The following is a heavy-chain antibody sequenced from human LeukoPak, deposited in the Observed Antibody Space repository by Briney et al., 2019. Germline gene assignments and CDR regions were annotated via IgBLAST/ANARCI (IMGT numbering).Heavy chain of an antibody. Sequence: ASVKASCKVSGYTFTGYYMDWVRQGPGQGRGWMGWSNPNSGGTNYAQKFQGRVTMTRHTSISTAYMELSRLTSDATALYYYARDIYGAYEGYWGQGTLVTVSA. CDR1: GYTFTGYY. D-gene: IGHD4-17*01. CDR3: ARDIYGAYEGY. CDR2: SNPNSGGT. J-gene: IGHJ4*02. V-gene: IGHV1-2*02.